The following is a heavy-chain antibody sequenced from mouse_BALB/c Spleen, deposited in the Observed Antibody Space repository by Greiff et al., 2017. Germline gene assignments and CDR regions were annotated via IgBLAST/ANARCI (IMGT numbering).Heavy chain of an antibody. CDR3: TRDYYGNYPYYAMDD. J-gene: IGHJ4*01. V-gene: IGHV6-6*01. CDR1: GFPFRDSW. Sequence: EVMLVESGGGLVQPGGSMKLSCAASGFPFRDSWMDWVRQSPEPGLEWVAEIRSKANNHATYYAESVKGRFTISRDDSKSSVYLQMNSVRAEDTGIYDCTRDYYGNYPYYAMDDGGQGTSVTVTS. CDR2: IRSKANNHAT. D-gene: IGHD2-1*01.